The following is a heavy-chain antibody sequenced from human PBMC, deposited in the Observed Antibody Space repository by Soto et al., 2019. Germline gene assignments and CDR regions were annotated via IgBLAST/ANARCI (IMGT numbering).Heavy chain of an antibody. D-gene: IGHD3-3*01. CDR3: TIFGVVNPFAY. V-gene: IGHV1-46*01. CDR1: GYTLTSYY. J-gene: IGHJ4*02. CDR2: INPSGGST. Sequence: QVQLVQSGAEVKKPGASVKVSCKASGYTLTSYYMHWVRQAPGQGLEWMGIINPSGGSTSYAQKFQGRVTMTRDTSTSTVYMELSSLRSEDTAVYYCTIFGVVNPFAYWGQGTLVTVSS.